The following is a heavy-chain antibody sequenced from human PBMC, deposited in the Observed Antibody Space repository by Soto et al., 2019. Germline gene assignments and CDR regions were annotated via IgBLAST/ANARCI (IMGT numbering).Heavy chain of an antibody. CDR3: ARAVAVPADFDY. CDR1: GYTFTGYA. D-gene: IGHD6-19*01. V-gene: IGHV1-3*05. J-gene: IGHJ4*02. Sequence: QVQLVQSGAEEKKPGASVKVSCMASGYTFTGYAMHWVRQAPGQRLEWMGWINAGNGNTKYSQKFQGRVTITRDTSASKAYMELSSLRSEDTAVYYCARAVAVPADFDYWGQGTLVTVSS. CDR2: INAGNGNT.